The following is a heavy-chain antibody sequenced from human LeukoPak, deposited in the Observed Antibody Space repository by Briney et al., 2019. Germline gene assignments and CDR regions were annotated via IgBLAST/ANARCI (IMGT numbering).Heavy chain of an antibody. CDR1: GGTFSSYA. CDR3: ARRSSSWYGASENWFDP. Sequence: ASVTVSCKASGGTFSSYAISWVRQAPGQGLEWMGGIIPIFGTANYAQTFQGRVTITADESTSTAYMELSSLRSEDTAVYYCARRSSSWYGASENWFDPWGQGTLVTVSS. CDR2: IIPIFGTA. V-gene: IGHV1-69*13. J-gene: IGHJ5*02. D-gene: IGHD6-13*01.